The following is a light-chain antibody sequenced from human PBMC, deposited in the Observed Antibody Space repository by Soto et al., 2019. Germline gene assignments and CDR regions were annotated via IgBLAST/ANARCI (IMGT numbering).Light chain of an antibody. CDR1: QSLLHSNGYNY. V-gene: IGKV2-28*01. Sequence: DIVMTQSPLSLPVTPGEPASISCRSSQSLLHSNGYNYLDWYLQKPGQSPQLLIYLGSNRASGVPGRFSGSGSGTDFTLKISRVEAEDVGVYYCMQALQTSYTFGQGTKLEIK. CDR2: LGS. CDR3: MQALQTSYT. J-gene: IGKJ2*01.